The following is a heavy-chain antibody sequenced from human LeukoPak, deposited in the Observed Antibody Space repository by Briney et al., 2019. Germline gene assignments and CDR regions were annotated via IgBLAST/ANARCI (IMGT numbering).Heavy chain of an antibody. CDR1: GYTFTDYY. CDR3: ARDHYLGIAARPSWFDP. V-gene: IGHV7-4-1*02. J-gene: IGHJ5*02. Sequence: EASVKVSCKASGYTFTDYYMHWVRQVPGQGLEWMGWINTNTGNPTYAQGFTGRFVFSLDTSVSTAYLQISSLKAEDTAVYYCARDHYLGIAARPSWFDPWGQGTLVTVSS. CDR2: INTNTGNP. D-gene: IGHD6-6*01.